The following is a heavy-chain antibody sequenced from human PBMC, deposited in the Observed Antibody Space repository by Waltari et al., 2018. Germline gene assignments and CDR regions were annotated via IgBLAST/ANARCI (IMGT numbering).Heavy chain of an antibody. Sequence: QVQLQESGPGLVKPSQTLSLTCTVSGGSISSDSYYWSWIRQPAGKGLEWIGRIYTSGRTKYNPSRKSRLSIAIDASKNQFSLKLRSVTAADTAVYYCAREGGDFWSGYNWFDPWGQGTLVTVSS. D-gene: IGHD3-3*01. CDR3: AREGGDFWSGYNWFDP. J-gene: IGHJ5*02. CDR2: IYTSGRT. CDR1: GGSISSDSYY. V-gene: IGHV4-61*02.